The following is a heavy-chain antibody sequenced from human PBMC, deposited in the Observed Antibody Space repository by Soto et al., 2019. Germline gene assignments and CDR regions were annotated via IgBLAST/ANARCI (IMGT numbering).Heavy chain of an antibody. J-gene: IGHJ4*02. CDR1: GGTFSSYA. V-gene: IGHV1-69*13. CDR2: IIPIFGTA. D-gene: IGHD3-22*01. Sequence: GASVKVSCKASGGTFSSYAISWVRQAPGQGLEWMGGIIPIFGTANYAQKFQGRVTITADESTSTAYMELSSLRSEDTAVYYCARLTLRNYYDSSGTIDYWGQGTLVTVSS. CDR3: ARLTLRNYYDSSGTIDY.